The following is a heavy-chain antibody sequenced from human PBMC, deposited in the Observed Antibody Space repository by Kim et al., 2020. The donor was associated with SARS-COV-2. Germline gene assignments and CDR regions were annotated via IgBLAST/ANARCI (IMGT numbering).Heavy chain of an antibody. V-gene: IGHV1-46*01. CDR1: GYTFTSYY. Sequence: ASVKVSCKASGYTFTSYYMHWVRQAPGQGLEWMGIINPSGGSTSYAQKFQGRVTMTRDTSTSTVYMELSSLRSEDTAVYYCARGVRYYDSSGYYYVASYYFDSWGQGTLVTVSS. CDR2: INPSGGST. J-gene: IGHJ4*02. D-gene: IGHD3-22*01. CDR3: ARGVRYYDSSGYYYVASYYFDS.